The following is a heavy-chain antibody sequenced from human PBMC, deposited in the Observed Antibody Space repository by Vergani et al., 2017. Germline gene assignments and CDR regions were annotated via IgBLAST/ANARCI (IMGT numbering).Heavy chain of an antibody. D-gene: IGHD3-22*01. V-gene: IGHV4-34*01. J-gene: IGHJ3*02. Sequence: QVQLQQWGAGLLKPSETLSLTCAVYGGSFSGYYWSWIRQPPGKGLEWIGYIYYSGSTYYNPSLKSRVTISVDTSKNQFSLKLSSVTAADTAVYYCATNDYDSSGYYQALVAFDIWGQGTMVTVSS. CDR2: IYYSGST. CDR3: ATNDYDSSGYYQALVAFDI. CDR1: GGSFSGYY.